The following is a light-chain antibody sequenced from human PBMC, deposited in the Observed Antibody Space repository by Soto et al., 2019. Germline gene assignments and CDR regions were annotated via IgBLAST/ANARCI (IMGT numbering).Light chain of an antibody. Sequence: DIVLTQSSLSLPVTPGEPASISCRSSQSLLHSDGYNYLDWYMQKPGQSPQLLIYSGSHRASGVPDRFSGSGSGTDSTLKISRXEAEDVGVYYCMQALQTPVTFGGGTKVDIK. CDR1: QSLLHSDGYNY. CDR3: MQALQTPVT. V-gene: IGKV2-28*01. CDR2: SGS. J-gene: IGKJ4*01.